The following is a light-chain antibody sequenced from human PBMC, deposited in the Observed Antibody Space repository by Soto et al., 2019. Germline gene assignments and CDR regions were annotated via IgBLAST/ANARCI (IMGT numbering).Light chain of an antibody. J-gene: IGLJ2*01. CDR2: QDN. CDR3: QAWDSSTANVV. V-gene: IGLV3-1*01. Sequence: SSELTQPPSVSVSPGQTASITCSGDKLGDKYVCWYQQKPGQSPVLVIYQDNRRPSGIPVRFSGSNSGNTATLTISGTQAMDEADYYCQAWDSSTANVVFGGGTKVTVL. CDR1: KLGDKY.